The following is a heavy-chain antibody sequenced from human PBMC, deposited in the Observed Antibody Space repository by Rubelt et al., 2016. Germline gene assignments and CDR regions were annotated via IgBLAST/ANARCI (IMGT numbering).Heavy chain of an antibody. V-gene: IGHV3-30*04. CDR1: GFTFSSYA. J-gene: IGHJ6*02. CDR2: ISYDGSNK. D-gene: IGHD3-3*01. Sequence: QVQLVESGGGVVQPGRSLRLSCAASGFTFSSYAMHWVRQAPGKGLEWVAVISYDGSNKCYADSVKGRFTISRDNSKNRLYLQMNSLRAEDTAVYYCAKSFRYYDFWSGYNNYYYYGMDVWGQGTTVTVSS. CDR3: AKSFRYYDFWSGYNNYYYYGMDV.